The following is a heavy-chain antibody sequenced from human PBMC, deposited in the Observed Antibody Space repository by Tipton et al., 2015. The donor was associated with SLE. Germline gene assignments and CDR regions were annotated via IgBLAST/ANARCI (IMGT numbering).Heavy chain of an antibody. CDR2: IYTGGTT. CDR3: ARDYSEWLDP. Sequence: TLSLTCAVYGGSVSSYYWSWIRQPAGKGLEWIGRIYTGGTTNYNPSLKSRVIMSADTSKNQFSLRLSSVTAADTAVYYCARDYSEWLDPWGQGALVTVSS. V-gene: IGHV4-4*07. D-gene: IGHD2-21*01. J-gene: IGHJ5*02. CDR1: GGSVSSYY.